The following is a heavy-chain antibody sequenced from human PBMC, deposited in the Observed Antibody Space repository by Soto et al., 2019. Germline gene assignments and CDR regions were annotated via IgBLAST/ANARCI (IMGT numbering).Heavy chain of an antibody. CDR1: GLTFSSYG. Sequence: PGGSLRLSCAASGLTFSSYGFHWVRQAPGKGLEWVSGISWNRGTIGYADSVKGRFTISRDNAKNSLYLQMNSLRAEDTALYFCAKDKLNSNYEYYFDSWGQGTLVTVSS. D-gene: IGHD4-4*01. CDR2: ISWNRGTI. J-gene: IGHJ4*02. V-gene: IGHV3-9*01. CDR3: AKDKLNSNYEYYFDS.